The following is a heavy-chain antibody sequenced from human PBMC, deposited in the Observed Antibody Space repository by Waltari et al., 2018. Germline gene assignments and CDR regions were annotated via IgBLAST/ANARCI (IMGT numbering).Heavy chain of an antibody. CDR3: ATVRATGTRVLDY. CDR1: GYTFTSYY. V-gene: IGHV1-46*01. D-gene: IGHD1-7*01. CDR2: INPSGGST. J-gene: IGHJ4*02. Sequence: QVQLVQSGAEVKKPGASVKVSCKASGYTFTSYYMHWVRQAPGQGLEWMGIINPSGGSTSYAQKFQGRVTMTEDTSTDTAYMELSSLRSEDTAVYYCATVRATGTRVLDYWGQGTLVTVSS.